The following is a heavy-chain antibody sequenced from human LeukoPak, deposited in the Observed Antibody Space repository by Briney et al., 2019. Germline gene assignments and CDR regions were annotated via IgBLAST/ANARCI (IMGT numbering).Heavy chain of an antibody. CDR2: INPSGGST. V-gene: IGHV1-46*01. CDR3: ARDRDKLVLRYFDWLLDY. D-gene: IGHD3-9*01. CDR1: GYAFTSYY. Sequence: ASVKVSCKASGYAFTSYYMHWVRQAPGQGLEWMEIINPSGGSTSYAQKFQGRVTMTRDTSTSTVYMELSSLRSEDTAVYYCARDRDKLVLRYFDWLLDYWGQGTLVTVSS. J-gene: IGHJ4*02.